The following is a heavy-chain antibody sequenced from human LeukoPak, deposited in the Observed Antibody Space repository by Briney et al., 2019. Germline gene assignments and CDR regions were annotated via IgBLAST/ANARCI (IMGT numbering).Heavy chain of an antibody. V-gene: IGHV3-23*01. CDR3: AKDEVVGDGHIDFEY. Sequence: GGSLRLSCVASGFIFRNYAMSWVRQAPGKGLEWVSSVTKGGDTYYADFVRGRFFISRDNSKNTLYLQTNSLRVDDTAIYYCAKDEVVGDGHIDFEYWGRGTLVTVSS. J-gene: IGHJ4*02. CDR2: VTKGGDT. D-gene: IGHD5-24*01. CDR1: GFIFRNYA.